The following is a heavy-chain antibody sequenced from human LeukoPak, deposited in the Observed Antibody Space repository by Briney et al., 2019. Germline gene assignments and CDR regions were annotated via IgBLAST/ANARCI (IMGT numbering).Heavy chain of an antibody. CDR2: MYYSGST. V-gene: IGHV4-59*01. CDR1: GGSISSSY. CDR3: ARTLYGSGAHYYFDY. J-gene: IGHJ4*02. Sequence: SETLSLTCTVCGGSISSSYWSWIRQPPGKGLEWIGYMYYSGSTNYSPSLKSRVTISADTSKNQFSLKLSSVTAADTAVYYCARTLYGSGAHYYFDYWGQGTLVTVSS. D-gene: IGHD3-10*01.